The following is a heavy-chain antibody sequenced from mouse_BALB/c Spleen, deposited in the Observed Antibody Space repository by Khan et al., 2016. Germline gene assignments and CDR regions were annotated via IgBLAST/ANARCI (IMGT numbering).Heavy chain of an antibody. CDR3: ARHVCRTIITTVSFTY. Sequence: QVQLKESGAELVKPGASVKLSCKASGYTLTDYIIHWVTQWSGQGLERIGWFYPGSGSLKSNEKFKDKATLTADESSSTGYMERRRLPSEDSADYYCARHVCRTIITTVSFTYWGHSPSLTVSS. CDR1: GYTLTDYI. V-gene: IGHV1-62-2*01. D-gene: IGHD1-2*01. J-gene: IGHJ2*03. CDR2: FYPGSGSL.